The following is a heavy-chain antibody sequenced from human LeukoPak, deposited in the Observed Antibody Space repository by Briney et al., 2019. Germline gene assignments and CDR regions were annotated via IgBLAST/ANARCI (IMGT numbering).Heavy chain of an antibody. CDR2: INHSGST. D-gene: IGHD3-3*01. CDR1: GGSFSGYY. V-gene: IGHV4-34*01. CDR3: ARKPTVFGAGNWFDP. Sequence: KPSETLSLTCAVYGGSFSGYYWSWIRQPPGKGLEWIGEINHSGSTNYNPSLKSRVTISVDTSKNQFSLKLSSVTAADTAVYYCARKPTVFGAGNWFDPWGQGTLVTVSS. J-gene: IGHJ5*02.